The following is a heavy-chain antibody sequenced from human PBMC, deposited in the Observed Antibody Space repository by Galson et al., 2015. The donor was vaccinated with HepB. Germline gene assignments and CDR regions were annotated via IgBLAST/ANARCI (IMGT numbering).Heavy chain of an antibody. D-gene: IGHD4-17*01. V-gene: IGHV3-74*01. CDR2: INSDGSRT. Sequence: LRLSCAASGFTFSSYWMHWVRQAPGKGLVWVSRINSDGSRTSYADSEKGRFTISRDNAKNTLYLQMNSLRAEDTAVYYCARDLRGDYVGAYYYYGMDVWGQGTTVTVSS. CDR1: GFTFSSYW. CDR3: ARDLRGDYVGAYYYYGMDV. J-gene: IGHJ6*02.